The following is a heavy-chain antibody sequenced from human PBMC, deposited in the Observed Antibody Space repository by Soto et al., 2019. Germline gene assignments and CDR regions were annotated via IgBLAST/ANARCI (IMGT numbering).Heavy chain of an antibody. CDR3: ARQGVEMATSYYFDY. V-gene: IGHV1-69*06. J-gene: IGHJ4*02. D-gene: IGHD5-12*01. CDR2: IIPIFGTA. Sequence: QVQLVQSGAEVKKPGSSVKVSCKASGGTFSSYAISWVRQAPGQGLEWMGGIIPIFGTANYAQKFQGRVTITADKSTSTDYMELSSLRSEDTAVYYCARQGVEMATSYYFDYWGQGTLVTVSS. CDR1: GGTFSSYA.